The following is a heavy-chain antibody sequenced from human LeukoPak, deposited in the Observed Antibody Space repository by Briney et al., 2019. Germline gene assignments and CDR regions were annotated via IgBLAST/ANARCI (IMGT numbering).Heavy chain of an antibody. CDR1: GYTFTGYY. CDR3: ARDRIVGATGFDY. CDR2: INPNSGGT. Sequence: ASVKVSCKASGYTFTGYYMHWVRQAPGQGLEWMGWINPNSGGTNYAQKFQGRVTMTRDTSISTAYMELSRLRSDDTAVYYCARDRIVGATGFDYWGQGTLVTVSS. J-gene: IGHJ4*02. D-gene: IGHD1-26*01. V-gene: IGHV1-2*02.